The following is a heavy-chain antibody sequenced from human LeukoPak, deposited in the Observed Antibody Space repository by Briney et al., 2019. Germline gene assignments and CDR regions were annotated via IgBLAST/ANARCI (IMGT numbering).Heavy chain of an antibody. CDR2: LYWYDDK. Sequence: ESGPTLVNPTQTLTLTCTFSGFSLSTSAMCVSWIRQPPGKALEWHARLYWYDDKYYSTSLKTRLTISKDISKNQVVLTMTNMDPVDTATYYCARITTREPHDAFDVWGQGTVVTVPS. CDR1: GFSLSTSAMC. CDR3: ARITTREPHDAFDV. J-gene: IGHJ3*01. D-gene: IGHD1-1*01. V-gene: IGHV2-70*11.